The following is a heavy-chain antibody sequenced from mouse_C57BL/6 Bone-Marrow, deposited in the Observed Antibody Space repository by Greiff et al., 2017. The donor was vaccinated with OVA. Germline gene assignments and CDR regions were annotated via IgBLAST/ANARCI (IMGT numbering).Heavy chain of an antibody. Sequence: QVQLQQSGPELVKPGASVKISCKVSGYTFTDHTIHWMKQRPEQGLEWIGYIYPRDGSTKYNEKFKGKATLTADKSSSTAYMQLNSLTSEDSAVYFCARRDYGSSYDFDYWGQGTTLTVSS. CDR2: IYPRDGST. CDR1: GYTFTDHT. J-gene: IGHJ2*01. CDR3: ARRDYGSSYDFDY. V-gene: IGHV1-78*01. D-gene: IGHD1-1*01.